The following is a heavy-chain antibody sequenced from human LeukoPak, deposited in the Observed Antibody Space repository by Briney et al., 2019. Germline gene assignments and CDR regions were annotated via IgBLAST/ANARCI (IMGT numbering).Heavy chain of an antibody. J-gene: IGHJ6*02. D-gene: IGHD3-10*01. CDR1: GYSFNSHH. CDR3: ARDSGNYHYDMDV. Sequence: ASVKVSCKTSGYSFNSHHVHWVRQAPGQGLEWMGINFFHDGTTSNTQKFPGRLTMTRDTSTSTVYKELSSLRSEDTAVYYCARDSGNYHYDMDVWGQGTTVIVSS. CDR2: NFFHDGTT. V-gene: IGHV1-46*02.